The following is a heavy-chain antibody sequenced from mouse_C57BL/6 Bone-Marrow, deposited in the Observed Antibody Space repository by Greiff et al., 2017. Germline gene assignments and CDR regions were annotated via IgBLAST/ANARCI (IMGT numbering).Heavy chain of an antibody. V-gene: IGHV3-5*01. Sequence: EVKLQESGPGLVKPSQTVFLTCTVTGISITTGNYRWSWIRQFPGNKLEWIGYIYYSGTITYNPSLTSRTTITRDTPKNQFFLEMNSLTAEDTATYYCARVYGSRNYYAMDYWGQGTSVTVSS. CDR3: ARVYGSRNYYAMDY. CDR2: IYYSGTI. J-gene: IGHJ4*01. CDR1: GISITTGNYR. D-gene: IGHD1-1*01.